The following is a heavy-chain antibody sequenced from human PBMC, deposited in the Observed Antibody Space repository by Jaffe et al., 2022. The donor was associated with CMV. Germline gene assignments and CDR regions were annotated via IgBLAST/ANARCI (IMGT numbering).Heavy chain of an antibody. Sequence: EVQLVESGGGLVQPGGSLRLSCAASGFTFSSYEMNWVRQAPGKGLEWVSYISSSGSTIYYADSVKGRFTISRDNAKNSLYLQMNSLRAEDTAVYYCARSYRGGHIDYWGQGTLVTVSS. CDR3: ARSYRGGHIDY. CDR2: ISSSGSTI. J-gene: IGHJ4*02. V-gene: IGHV3-48*03. CDR1: GFTFSSYE. D-gene: IGHD3-16*02.